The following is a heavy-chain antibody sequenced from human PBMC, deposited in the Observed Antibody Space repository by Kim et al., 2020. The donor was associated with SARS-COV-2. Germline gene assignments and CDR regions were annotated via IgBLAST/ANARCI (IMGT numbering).Heavy chain of an antibody. D-gene: IGHD2-2*01. CDR3: AKFLYCSSISRYGFQH. CDR1: GFTVSSYA. V-gene: IGHV3-23*01. Sequence: GGSLRLSCSASGFTVSSYAMSWVRQAPGKGLEWVSTISGGATYYGDSVKGRFTISRDTSKNTLYLQMNSLRAEDTAVYYCAKFLYCSSISRYGFQHWGQGTLVTVSS. J-gene: IGHJ1*01. CDR2: ISGGAT.